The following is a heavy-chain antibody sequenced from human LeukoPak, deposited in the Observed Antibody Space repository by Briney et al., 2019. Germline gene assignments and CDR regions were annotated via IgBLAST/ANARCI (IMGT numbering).Heavy chain of an antibody. CDR1: GFTFSDYY. Sequence: GGSLRLSCAASGFTFSDYYMSWIRQAPGKGLEWVSYISSSGSTIYYADSVKGRFTISRDNAKNSLYLQMNSLRAEDTAVYYCARDSPGYYYDSSGYSPGAFDIWGQGTMVTVSS. J-gene: IGHJ3*02. CDR3: ARDSPGYYYDSSGYSPGAFDI. V-gene: IGHV3-11*04. CDR2: ISSSGSTI. D-gene: IGHD3-22*01.